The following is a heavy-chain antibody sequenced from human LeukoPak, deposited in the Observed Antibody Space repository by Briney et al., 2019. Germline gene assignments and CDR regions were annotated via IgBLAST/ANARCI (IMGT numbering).Heavy chain of an antibody. CDR1: GGSISSGSYY. D-gene: IGHD5-18*01. CDR2: IYTSGST. J-gene: IGHJ4*02. Sequence: SSETLSLTCTVSGGSISSGSYYWSWIRQPAGKGLEWIGRIYTSGSTNYNPSLKSRVTISVDTSKNQFSLKLSSVTAADTAVYYCARTDSYGYSSHQKFDYWGQGTLVTVSS. CDR3: ARTDSYGYSSHQKFDY. V-gene: IGHV4-61*02.